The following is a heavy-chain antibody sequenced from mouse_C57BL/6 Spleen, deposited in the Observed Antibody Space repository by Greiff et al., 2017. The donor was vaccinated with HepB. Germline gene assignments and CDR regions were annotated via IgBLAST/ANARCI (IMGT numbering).Heavy chain of an antibody. V-gene: IGHV2-9-1*01. CDR1: GFSLTSYA. CDR3: ARNYYYGSVWYFDV. CDR2: IWTGGGT. Sequence: QVQLKESGPGLVAPSQRLSITCTVSGFSLTSYAISWVRQPPGKGLEWLGVIWTGGGTNYNSALKSRLSISKDNSKSQVFLKMNSLQTDDTARYYCARNYYYGSVWYFDVWGTGTTVTVSS. D-gene: IGHD1-1*01. J-gene: IGHJ1*03.